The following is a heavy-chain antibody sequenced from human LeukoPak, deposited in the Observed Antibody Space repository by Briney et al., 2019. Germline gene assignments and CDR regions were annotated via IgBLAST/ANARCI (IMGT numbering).Heavy chain of an antibody. V-gene: IGHV3-64D*06. CDR2: ITSDGGTT. J-gene: IGHJ4*02. CDR3: LKDEAGYSGY. CDR1: GFAFSSYG. Sequence: GGSLRLSCAASGFAFSSYGMHWVRQAPGKRLDYVSAITSDGGTTYYADSVKGRFTISRDNSRNTLYLQMSSLRVEDTAVYFCLKDEAGYSGYGGQGTLVTVSS. D-gene: IGHD5-12*01.